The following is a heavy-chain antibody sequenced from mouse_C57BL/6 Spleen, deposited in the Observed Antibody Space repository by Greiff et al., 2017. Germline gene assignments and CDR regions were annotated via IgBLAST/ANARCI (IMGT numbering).Heavy chain of an antibody. CDR3: ARRDAHYAMDY. V-gene: IGHV5-16*01. Sequence: EVKLVESEGGLVQPGSSMKLSCTASGFTFSDYYMAWVRQVPEKGLEWVANINYDGSSTYYLDSLKSRFIISRDNAKNILYLLMSSLKSEDTATYYCARRDAHYAMDYWGQGTSVTVSS. D-gene: IGHD3-3*01. CDR1: GFTFSDYY. J-gene: IGHJ4*01. CDR2: INYDGSST.